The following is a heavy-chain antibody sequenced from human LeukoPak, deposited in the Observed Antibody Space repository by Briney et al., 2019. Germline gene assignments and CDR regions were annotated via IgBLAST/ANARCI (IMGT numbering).Heavy chain of an antibody. Sequence: ASVKVSCKASGYTFTSYGISWVRQAPGQGPEWMGWISAYNGNTNYAQKLQGRVTMTTDTSTSTAYMELRSLRSDDTAVYYCARGASDFWSGYPIDYWGQGTLVAVSS. CDR3: ARGASDFWSGYPIDY. CDR2: ISAYNGNT. J-gene: IGHJ4*02. CDR1: GYTFTSYG. D-gene: IGHD3-3*01. V-gene: IGHV1-18*01.